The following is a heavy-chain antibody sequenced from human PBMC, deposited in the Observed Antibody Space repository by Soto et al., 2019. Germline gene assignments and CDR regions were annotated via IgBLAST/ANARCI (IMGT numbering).Heavy chain of an antibody. V-gene: IGHV3-23*01. CDR3: ARGSTDSYPGSRIFDF. CDR1: GITFGGRA. Sequence: GGSLRLSCVASGITFGGRAMSWVRQAPGEGLEWVSTITDTGGDTKYSDSVRGRFTMSRDNSKKTLYLQMNNLRVEDSALYYCARGSTDSYPGSRIFDFWGRGTLVTVSS. J-gene: IGHJ4*02. CDR2: ITDTGGDT. D-gene: IGHD3-10*01.